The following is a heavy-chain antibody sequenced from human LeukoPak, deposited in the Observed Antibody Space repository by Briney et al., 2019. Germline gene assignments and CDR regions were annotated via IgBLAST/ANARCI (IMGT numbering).Heavy chain of an antibody. V-gene: IGHV1-18*01. D-gene: IGHD5-12*01. CDR2: ISAYNGNT. CDR3: ARMPYSGYDSPLDY. Sequence: ASVKVSCKASGYSFTNYGISWVRQAPGQGLEWMGWISAYNGNTNYAQKLQGRVTMTTDTSTSTAYMELRSLRSDDTAVYYCARMPYSGYDSPLDYWGQGTLVTVSS. J-gene: IGHJ4*02. CDR1: GYSFTNYG.